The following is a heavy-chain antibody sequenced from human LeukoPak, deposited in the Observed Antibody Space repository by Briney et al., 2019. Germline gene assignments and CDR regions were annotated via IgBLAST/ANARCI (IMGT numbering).Heavy chain of an antibody. CDR3: AKDQGSSGWFVRDDY. CDR1: GFTFSSYA. D-gene: IGHD6-19*01. CDR2: ISGSGGST. V-gene: IGHV3-23*01. J-gene: IGHJ4*02. Sequence: PGGSLRLSCAASGFTFSSYAMSWVRQAPGKGLEWVSGISGSGGSTYYADSVKGQFTISRDNSKKTLYLQMNSLRAEDTAVYYCAKDQGSSGWFVRDDYWGQGTLVTVSS.